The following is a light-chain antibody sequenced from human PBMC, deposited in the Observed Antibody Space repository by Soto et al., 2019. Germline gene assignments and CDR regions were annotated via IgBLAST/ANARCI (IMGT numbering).Light chain of an antibody. Sequence: QSVLTQPPSASGSPGQRVTISCSGRSSNIGTNTINWYKQLPGTAPKLLIYSNDLRPSGVPDRFSGSKSGTSASLAISGLQSEDEADYYCEAWDDSLYGAVFGGGTKVTVL. CDR3: EAWDDSLYGAV. CDR2: SND. V-gene: IGLV1-44*01. CDR1: SSNIGTNT. J-gene: IGLJ2*01.